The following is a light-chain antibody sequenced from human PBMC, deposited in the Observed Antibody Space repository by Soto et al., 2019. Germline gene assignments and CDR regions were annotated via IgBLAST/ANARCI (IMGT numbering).Light chain of an antibody. CDR3: QQHYNSVRS. J-gene: IGKJ1*01. CDR2: WAS. V-gene: IGKV4-1*01. Sequence: DIVMTQSPDSLAVSLGEMATINCKSSQSLLSRADNRNYLAWYQQKPGQPPKLIIYWASTRESGVPDRFSGSGSGTDFTLTISSLQAEDVAVYYCQQHYNSVRSFAQGTKVEV. CDR1: QSLLSRADNRNY.